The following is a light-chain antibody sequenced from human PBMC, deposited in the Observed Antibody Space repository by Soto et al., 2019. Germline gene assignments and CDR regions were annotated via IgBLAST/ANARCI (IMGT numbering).Light chain of an antibody. J-gene: IGKJ5*01. V-gene: IGKV3D-15*01. CDR1: QSVNSN. CDR3: QQYNNWPPIT. CDR2: AAS. Sequence: EIVLTQSPGTLSLSPGERATLSCRAIQSVNSNYLAWYQQKPGQAPRLLIYAASARATGIPDRFSGSGSGTEFTLTISSLQSEDFAVYYCQQYNNWPPITFGQGTRLEIK.